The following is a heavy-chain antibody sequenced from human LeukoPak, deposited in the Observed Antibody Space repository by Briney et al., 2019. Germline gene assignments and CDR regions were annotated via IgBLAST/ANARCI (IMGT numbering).Heavy chain of an antibody. CDR3: ARVHSVGYYYDSSGCPTPDAFDI. J-gene: IGHJ3*02. D-gene: IGHD3-22*01. V-gene: IGHV1-3*01. Sequence: GASVKVSCKASGYTFTSYAMHWVRQAPGQRLEWMGWINAGNGNTKYSQEFQGRVTITRDTSASTAYMELSSLRSDDTAVYYCARVHSVGYYYDSSGCPTPDAFDIWGQGTMVTVSS. CDR2: INAGNGNT. CDR1: GYTFTSYA.